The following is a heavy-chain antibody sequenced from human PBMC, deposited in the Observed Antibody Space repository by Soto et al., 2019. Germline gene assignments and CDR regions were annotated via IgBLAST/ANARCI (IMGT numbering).Heavy chain of an antibody. Sequence: GGSLRLSCAASGYTFSSYAMNWVRQAPGKGLEWLSYITSRGDYTRYADSVKGRFTISRDSAQSSLYLQMNSLRAEDTAMYYCVREFFGELIWGQGTPVTVSS. CDR3: VREFFGELI. V-gene: IGHV3-21*05. CDR2: ITSRGDYT. CDR1: GYTFSSYA. D-gene: IGHD3-10*01. J-gene: IGHJ4*02.